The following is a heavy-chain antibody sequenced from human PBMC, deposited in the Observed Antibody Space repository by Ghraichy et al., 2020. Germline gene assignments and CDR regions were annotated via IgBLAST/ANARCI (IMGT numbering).Heavy chain of an antibody. CDR3: VRFSKDGLRNFDY. V-gene: IGHV3-74*01. CDR2: LNIDGTTV. CDR1: GFSFTDYW. J-gene: IGHJ4*02. Sequence: GGSLRLSCAASGFSFTDYWMHGVRQTPGRGLEWVSHLNIDGTTVNYADSVKGRFTISRDNAKNTMYRQMISLTVEDTAVYYCVRFSKDGLRNFDYWGQGTLVKVSS. D-gene: IGHD1-14*01.